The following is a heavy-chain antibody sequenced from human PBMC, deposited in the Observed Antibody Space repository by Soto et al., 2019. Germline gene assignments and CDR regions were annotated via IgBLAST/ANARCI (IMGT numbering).Heavy chain of an antibody. D-gene: IGHD6-13*01. V-gene: IGHV1-69*13. CDR2: IIPIFGTA. Sequence: SVKVSCKASGGTFSSYAISWVRQAPGQGLEWMGGIIPIFGTANYAQKFQGRVTITADESTSTAYMELSSLRSEDTAVYYCARETSAAAYYYYGMDVWGQGTTVTVSS. CDR3: ARETSAAAYYYYGMDV. CDR1: GGTFSSYA. J-gene: IGHJ6*02.